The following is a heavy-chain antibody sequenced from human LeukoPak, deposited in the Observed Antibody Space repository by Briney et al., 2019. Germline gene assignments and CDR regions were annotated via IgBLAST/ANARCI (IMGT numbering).Heavy chain of an antibody. CDR3: ARVPSWTMRSYYYYYYMDV. D-gene: IGHD3-22*01. V-gene: IGHV4-34*01. CDR2: INHSGST. J-gene: IGHJ6*03. CDR1: GGSFSGYY. Sequence: SXTLSLTCAVYGGSFSGYYWSWIRQPPGKGLEWIGEINHSGSTNYNPSLKSRVTISVDKYKKKCSLKRRYVAAADTAVYYCARVPSWTMRSYYYYYYMDVWGKGTTATVSS.